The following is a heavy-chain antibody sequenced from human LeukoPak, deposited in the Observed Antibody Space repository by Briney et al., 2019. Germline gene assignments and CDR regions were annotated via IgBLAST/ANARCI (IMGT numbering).Heavy chain of an antibody. Sequence: GGSLRLSCAASGFTFSSYAMHWVRQAPGKGLEWVAVISYDGSNKYYADSVKGRFTISRDNSKNTLYLQMNSLRAEDTAVYYCARDSSAAAVDYYFDYWGQGTLVTVSS. CDR2: ISYDGSNK. CDR3: ARDSSAAAVDYYFDY. J-gene: IGHJ4*02. V-gene: IGHV3-30-3*01. CDR1: GFTFSSYA. D-gene: IGHD6-13*01.